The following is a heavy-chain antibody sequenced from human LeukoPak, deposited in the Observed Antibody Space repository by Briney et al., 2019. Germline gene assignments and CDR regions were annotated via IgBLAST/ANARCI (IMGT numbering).Heavy chain of an antibody. Sequence: APVKVSCKASGYTFTSYYMHWVRQAPGQGLEWMGIINPSGGSTSYAQKFQGRVTMTRDTSTSTVYMELSSLRSEDTAVYYCARWDDTAMVGGNGVRAFDIWGQGTIVTVSS. CDR1: GYTFTSYY. CDR3: ARWDDTAMVGGNGVRAFDI. CDR2: INPSGGST. V-gene: IGHV1-46*01. J-gene: IGHJ3*02. D-gene: IGHD5-18*01.